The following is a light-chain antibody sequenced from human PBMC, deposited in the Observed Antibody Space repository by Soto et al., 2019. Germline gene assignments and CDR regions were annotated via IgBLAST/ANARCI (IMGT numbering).Light chain of an antibody. Sequence: VLTQNPATLSLSPGERATLSCRASQSVSSYLAWYQQKPGQAPRLLIYDASSRATGIPARFSGSGSGTEFTLTISSLQSEDFAVYYCQQYNNWHPNAFGQGTKVDIK. CDR2: DAS. CDR3: QQYNNWHPNA. CDR1: QSVSSY. J-gene: IGKJ1*01. V-gene: IGKV3D-15*01.